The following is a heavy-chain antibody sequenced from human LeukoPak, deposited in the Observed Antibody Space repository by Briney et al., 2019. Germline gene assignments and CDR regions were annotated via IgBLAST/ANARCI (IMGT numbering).Heavy chain of an antibody. CDR3: ARVGLWSGELIYFDY. V-gene: IGHV4-4*07. CDR1: GASISSYY. D-gene: IGHD3-10*01. CDR2: IYNSADT. J-gene: IGHJ4*02. Sequence: SSETLSLTCTVSGASISSYYWSWIRQPAGKGLEWIGRIYNSADTNYNPFLKSRVTMSVDTSNNHFSLKLSSVTAADTAVYYCARVGLWSGELIYFDYWGQGALVTVSS.